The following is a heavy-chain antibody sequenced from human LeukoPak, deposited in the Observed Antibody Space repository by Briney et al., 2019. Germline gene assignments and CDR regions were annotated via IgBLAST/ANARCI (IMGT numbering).Heavy chain of an antibody. J-gene: IGHJ4*02. CDR2: INHSGST. CDR3: GYYDSSGYVDY. D-gene: IGHD3-22*01. V-gene: IGHV4-34*01. CDR1: GGSFSGYY. Sequence: SETLSLTCAVYGGSFSGYYWSWIRQPPGKGLEWIGEINHSGSTNYNPSLKSRVTISVDTSKNQFSLKLSSVTAADTAVYYCGYYDSSGYVDYWGQGTLVSVSS.